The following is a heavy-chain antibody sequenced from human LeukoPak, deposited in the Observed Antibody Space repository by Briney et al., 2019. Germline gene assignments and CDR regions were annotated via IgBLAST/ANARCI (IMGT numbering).Heavy chain of an antibody. D-gene: IGHD6-19*01. CDR3: AKVRISGWHGGWFDP. CDR2: ISGDGGST. V-gene: IGHV3-43*02. Sequence: GGSLRLSCAASGFTFSSYAMSWVRQAPGKGLEWVSLISGDGGSTYYADSVKGRFTISRDNSKNSLYLQMNSLRTEDTALYYCAKVRISGWHGGWFDPWGQGTLVTVSS. J-gene: IGHJ5*02. CDR1: GFTFSSYA.